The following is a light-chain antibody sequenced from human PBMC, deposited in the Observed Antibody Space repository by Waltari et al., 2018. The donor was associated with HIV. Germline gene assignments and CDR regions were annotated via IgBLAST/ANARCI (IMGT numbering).Light chain of an antibody. CDR2: ELM. CDR3: SSYTAATTVF. Sequence: QSALTQPASVSGSPGQSITISCTGTSSNIGSSNYVSWYQHHPGKAPKLLIGELMYRAAGVSRRFSASKSGSTASLTISGLLSEDEAIYYCSSYTAATTVFFGGGTRVTVL. CDR1: SSNIGSSNY. V-gene: IGLV2-14*01. J-gene: IGLJ2*01.